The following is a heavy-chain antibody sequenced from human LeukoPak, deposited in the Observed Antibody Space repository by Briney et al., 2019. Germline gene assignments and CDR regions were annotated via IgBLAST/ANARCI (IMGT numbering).Heavy chain of an antibody. CDR1: GFTFSSYA. CDR2: ISGSGGST. J-gene: IGHJ4*02. D-gene: IGHD2-15*01. Sequence: PGGSLRLSCAASGFTFSSYAMSWVRQAPGKGLEWVSAISGSGGSTYYADSVKGRFTISRENSKNTLYLQMNALRAEDTAVYYCAKDGIGYSRGFDYWGQGTLVTVSS. V-gene: IGHV3-23*01. CDR3: AKDGIGYSRGFDY.